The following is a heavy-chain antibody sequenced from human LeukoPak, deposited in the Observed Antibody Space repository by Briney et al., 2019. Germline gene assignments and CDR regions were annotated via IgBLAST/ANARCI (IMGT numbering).Heavy chain of an antibody. CDR2: INHSGST. V-gene: IGHV4-34*01. D-gene: IGHD6-6*01. CDR1: GGSFSGYY. Sequence: PSETLSLTCAVYGGSFSGYYWSWIRQPPGKGLEWIGEINHSGSTNYNPSLKSRVTISVNTSKNQFSLKLTSVTAADTAVYYCARAGFALAPHRGTPFDYWGQGTLVTVSS. CDR3: ARAGFALAPHRGTPFDY. J-gene: IGHJ4*02.